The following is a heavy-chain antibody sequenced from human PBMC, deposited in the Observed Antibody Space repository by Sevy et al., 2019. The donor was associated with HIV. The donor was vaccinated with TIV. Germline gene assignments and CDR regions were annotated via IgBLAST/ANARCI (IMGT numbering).Heavy chain of an antibody. D-gene: IGHD2-2*01. V-gene: IGHV4-59*11. CDR2: IYYTGGT. Sequence: SETLSLTCTVSGGSISSHYWSWIRQPPGKGLEWIGYIYYTGGTNYNPSLKSRVTISVDTSKNQFSLKLSSVTAADTAVYYCARGVIPAALSWFDPWGQGTLVTVSS. J-gene: IGHJ5*02. CDR3: ARGVIPAALSWFDP. CDR1: GGSISSHY.